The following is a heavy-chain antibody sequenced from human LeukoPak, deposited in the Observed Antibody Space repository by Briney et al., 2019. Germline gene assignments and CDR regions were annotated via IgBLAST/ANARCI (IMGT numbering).Heavy chain of an antibody. D-gene: IGHD3-3*01. V-gene: IGHV3-30*01. CDR3: ARNFWRGIHFKFYFYMDV. Sequence: GRSLTLSCVASGFTFSDYPRRWLRQAPGKGLEWVGAISEGGGGVYYAYSLRGRFSISRDNVNNTLFLQMTSLRAEDTAVYHCARNFWRGIHFKFYFYMDVWGKGATVTVSS. CDR1: GFTFSDYP. J-gene: IGHJ6*03. CDR2: ISEGGGGV.